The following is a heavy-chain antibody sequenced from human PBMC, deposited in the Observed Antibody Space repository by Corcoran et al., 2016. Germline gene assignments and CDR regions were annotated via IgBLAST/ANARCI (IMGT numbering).Heavy chain of an antibody. V-gene: IGHV3-7*01. CDR3: GCSSEYDY. D-gene: IGHD6-25*01. J-gene: IGHJ4*02. CDR2: IKGGENEK. Sequence: EVQLVESGGGLVQPGGSLRLSCAASGFAFDTYWMNWVRQAPVKGLGWVANIKGGENEKYYVDSVKGRFTISRDNGKNLVYLQMNSLRAEDTAVYYCGCSSEYDYGGQRSLVTVSS. CDR1: GFAFDTYW.